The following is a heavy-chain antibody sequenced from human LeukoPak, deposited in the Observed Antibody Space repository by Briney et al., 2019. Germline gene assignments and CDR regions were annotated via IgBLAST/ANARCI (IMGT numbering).Heavy chain of an antibody. CDR3: ARERQRLLPIATRGSGKPRPIDY. D-gene: IGHD3-10*01. Sequence: SETLSLTCAVYGGSFSGYYWSWIRQPPGKGLEWIGEITHSGSTNYNPSLKSRVTISVDTSKNQFSLKLSSVTAADTAVYYCARERQRLLPIATRGSGKPRPIDYLGQGNLVTVSS. CDR1: GGSFSGYY. V-gene: IGHV4-34*01. J-gene: IGHJ4*02. CDR2: ITHSGST.